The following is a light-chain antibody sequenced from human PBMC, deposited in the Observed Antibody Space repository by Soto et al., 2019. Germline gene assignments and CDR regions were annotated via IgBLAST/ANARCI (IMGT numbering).Light chain of an antibody. V-gene: IGKV1-5*03. CDR1: QSINRW. CDR2: KAS. Sequence: DXXMTQSPSTLSASVGDRVTITCRASQSINRWLAWYQQKPGKAPKLLIYKASTLESGVPSRFSGGGIGTEFSLSISSLQPDDFATYYCQQYSTYPYIFGQGTKVEIK. J-gene: IGKJ2*01. CDR3: QQYSTYPYI.